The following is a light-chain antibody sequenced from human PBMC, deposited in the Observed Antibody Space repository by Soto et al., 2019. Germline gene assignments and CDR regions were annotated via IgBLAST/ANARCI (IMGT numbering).Light chain of an antibody. CDR2: DIY. V-gene: IGKV3-11*01. J-gene: IGKJ4*01. CDR1: ESVSSY. Sequence: EIVLTQSPATLSLSPGERATLSCRASESVSSYLAWYQQKPGQAPRLLIYDIYNRATGIPARFSGSGSGTDFTLTISSLEPADFAVYYCQQRSDWLTLGGGTKVEIK. CDR3: QQRSDWLT.